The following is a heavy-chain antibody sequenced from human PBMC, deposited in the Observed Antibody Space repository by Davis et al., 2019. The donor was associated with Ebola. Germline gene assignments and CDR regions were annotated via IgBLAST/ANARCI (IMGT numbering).Heavy chain of an antibody. D-gene: IGHD3-22*01. J-gene: IGHJ4*02. CDR2: INPNTGGT. V-gene: IGHV1-2*02. CDR1: GYTFTDYY. CDR3: TRDHLHSGAYPSPFDY. Sequence: ASVKVSCKASGYTFTDYYIHWVRQAPGQGLEWMGWINPNTGGTKYAQKFQGRVTMTRDTSVSTAYMELSSLRSDDSAVYYSTRDHLHSGAYPSPFDYWGQGTLVTVSS.